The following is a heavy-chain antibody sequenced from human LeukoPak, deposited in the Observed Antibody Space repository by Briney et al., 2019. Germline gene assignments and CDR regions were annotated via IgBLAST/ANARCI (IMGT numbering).Heavy chain of an antibody. CDR3: ASDIPRYCTNGVCPFSDYYYYMDV. CDR1: GGSISSGSYY. J-gene: IGHJ6*03. D-gene: IGHD2-8*01. Sequence: PSETLSLTCTVSGGSISSGSYYWSWTRQPAGKGLEWIGRIYTSGSTNYNPSLKSRVTISVDTSKNQFSLKLSSVTAADTAVYYCASDIPRYCTNGVCPFSDYYYYMDVWGKGTTVTVSS. V-gene: IGHV4-61*02. CDR2: IYTSGST.